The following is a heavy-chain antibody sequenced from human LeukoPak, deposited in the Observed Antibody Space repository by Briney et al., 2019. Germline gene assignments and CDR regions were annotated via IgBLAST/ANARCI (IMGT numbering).Heavy chain of an antibody. Sequence: SETLSLTCTVSGGSISSYYWSWIRQPPGKALEWIGYIYYSGSTYYNPSLKSRVTISVDTSKNQFSLKLSSVTAADTAVYYCARDLKVCSGGSCRNWFDPWGQGTLVTVSS. J-gene: IGHJ5*02. V-gene: IGHV4-59*12. CDR1: GGSISSYY. D-gene: IGHD2-15*01. CDR2: IYYSGST. CDR3: ARDLKVCSGGSCRNWFDP.